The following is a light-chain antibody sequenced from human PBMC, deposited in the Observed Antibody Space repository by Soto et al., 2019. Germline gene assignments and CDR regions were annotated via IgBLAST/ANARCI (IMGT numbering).Light chain of an antibody. CDR2: DAS. V-gene: IGKV1-33*01. Sequence: DIQMTQSPSSLSASLGDRVTIACQASQGINNYLSWYQQKPGKAPKLLIYDASNLETGVPSRFSGSGSVTHFIFTISSLQPEDIATYYCQQYDNRPLTFGGGTKVDNK. CDR1: QGINNY. J-gene: IGKJ4*01. CDR3: QQYDNRPLT.